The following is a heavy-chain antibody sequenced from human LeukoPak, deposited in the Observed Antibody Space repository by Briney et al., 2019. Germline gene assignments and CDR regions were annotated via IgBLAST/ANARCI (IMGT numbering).Heavy chain of an antibody. CDR2: INHSGST. CDR1: GFTFSTYS. V-gene: IGHV4-34*08. D-gene: IGHD3-22*01. J-gene: IGHJ4*02. Sequence: GSLRLSCAASGFTFSTYSMNWVRQAPGKGLEWIGEINHSGSTNYNPSLKSRVTISVDTSKNQFSLKLSSVTAADTAVYYCAGTYYYDSSFDYWGQGTLVTVSS. CDR3: AGTYYYDSSFDY.